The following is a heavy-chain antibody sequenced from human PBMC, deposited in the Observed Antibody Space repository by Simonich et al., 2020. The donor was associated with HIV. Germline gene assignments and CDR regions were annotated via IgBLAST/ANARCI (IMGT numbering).Heavy chain of an antibody. J-gene: IGHJ4*02. V-gene: IGHV3-21*01. Sequence: EVQLVESGGGLVKPGGSLRLSCAASGFTFSSYSMNWVRQAPGKGLEWVSSISNSSSYIYYEESGKGRFTISSDNAKNSLYLQMNSLRAEDTAVYYCARDGRKGSSTSCSDYWGQGTLVTVSS. CDR2: ISNSSSYI. D-gene: IGHD2-2*01. CDR1: GFTFSSYS. CDR3: ARDGRKGSSTSCSDY.